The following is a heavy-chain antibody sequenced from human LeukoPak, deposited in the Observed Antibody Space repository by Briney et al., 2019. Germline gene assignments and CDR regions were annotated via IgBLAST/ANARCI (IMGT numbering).Heavy chain of an antibody. J-gene: IGHJ4*02. D-gene: IGHD4-4*01. V-gene: IGHV1-18*01. CDR2: ISAYNGNT. CDR1: GYTFTSYG. CDR3: ARDYILPYYFDY. Sequence: ASVKVSCKASGYTFTSYGISWVRQAPGQGLEWMGWISAYNGNTNYAQKLQGRVTMTTDTPTSTAYMELRSLRSDDTAVYYCARDYILPYYFDYWGQGTLVTVSS.